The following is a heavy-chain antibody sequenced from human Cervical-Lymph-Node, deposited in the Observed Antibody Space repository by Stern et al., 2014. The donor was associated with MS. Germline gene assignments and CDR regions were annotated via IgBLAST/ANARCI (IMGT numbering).Heavy chain of an antibody. Sequence: QMQLVQSGAEVRKPGASVKVSCKASGYAFTNYYLHWVRQAPGQGLEWMGWMNPKSGNAVYSQEFQGRVSMTRNTSIGTAYLELGGITSDDTAVFYCARVPRPGVHFDYWGQGTLVTVTS. CDR1: GYAFTNYY. J-gene: IGHJ4*02. CDR2: MNPKSGNA. V-gene: IGHV1-8*01. D-gene: IGHD3-10*01. CDR3: ARVPRPGVHFDY.